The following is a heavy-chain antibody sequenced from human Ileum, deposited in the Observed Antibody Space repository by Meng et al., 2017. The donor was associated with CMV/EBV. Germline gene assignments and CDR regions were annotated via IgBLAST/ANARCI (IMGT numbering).Heavy chain of an antibody. CDR2: INPSGGST. CDR1: GYTFTSYY. V-gene: IGHV1-46*01. D-gene: IGHD2-2*01. CDR3: AREYQFEYYYYTLDV. Sequence: ASVKVSCKASGYTFTSYYMHWVRQAPGQGLEWMGIINPSGGSTSYAQKFQGRVTMTRDTSTSTVYMELSSLRSEDTAMYYCAREYQFEYYYYTLDVWGQGTTVTISS. J-gene: IGHJ6*02.